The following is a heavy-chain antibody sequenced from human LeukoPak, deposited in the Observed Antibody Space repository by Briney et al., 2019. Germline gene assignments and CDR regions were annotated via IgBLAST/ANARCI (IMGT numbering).Heavy chain of an antibody. CDR3: ARDALQLERLSDWFDP. CDR2: ISYDGSNK. J-gene: IGHJ5*02. CDR1: GFTFSSYA. D-gene: IGHD1-1*01. V-gene: IGHV3-30*04. Sequence: GGSPRLSCAASGFTFSSYAMHWVRQAPGKGLEWVAVISYDGSNKYYADSVKGRFTISRDNSKNTLYLQMNSLRAEDTAVYYCARDALQLERLSDWFDPWGQGTLVTVSS.